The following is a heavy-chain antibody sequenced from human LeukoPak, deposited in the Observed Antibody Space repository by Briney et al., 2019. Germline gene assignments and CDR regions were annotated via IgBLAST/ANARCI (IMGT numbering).Heavy chain of an antibody. J-gene: IGHJ5*02. V-gene: IGHV3-21*01. CDR3: ARGLGYCSGGSCYVERGGFDP. CDR1: GFTFSSYS. D-gene: IGHD2-15*01. Sequence: PGGSLRLSCAASGFTFSSYSMNWVRHAPGKGLEWVSSISSSSSYIYYADSVKGRFTISRDNAKNSLYLQMNSLRAEDTAVYYCARGLGYCSGGSCYVERGGFDPWGQGTLVTVSS. CDR2: ISSSSSYI.